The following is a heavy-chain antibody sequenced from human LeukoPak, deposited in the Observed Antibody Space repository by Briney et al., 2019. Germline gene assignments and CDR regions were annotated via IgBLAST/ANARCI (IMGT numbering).Heavy chain of an antibody. CDR2: IYYSGST. V-gene: IGHV4-39*01. D-gene: IGHD7-27*01. CDR1: GGSISSSSYY. J-gene: IGHJ4*02. Sequence: SETLSLTCTVSGGSISSSSYYWGWIRHPPGKGLEWIRSIYYSGSTYYNPSLKSRITISIDTPKNQFSLKLSSVTAADTAVYYCARSNWGYYYFDYWGQGTLVTVSS. CDR3: ARSNWGYYYFDY.